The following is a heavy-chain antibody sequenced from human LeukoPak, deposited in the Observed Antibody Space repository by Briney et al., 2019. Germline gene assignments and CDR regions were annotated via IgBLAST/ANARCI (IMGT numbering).Heavy chain of an antibody. CDR1: GGTFSSYA. V-gene: IGHV1-69*04. Sequence: GASLKLSCKASGGTFSSYAISWVRQAPGQGLEWMGRIIPIVGIANYAQKLQGRVTITADKSTSTAYMQLSSLRSEDTAVYYCAREVNTVVSEGWFDPWGQGTLVTVSS. CDR2: IIPIVGIA. CDR3: AREVNTVVSEGWFDP. J-gene: IGHJ5*02. D-gene: IGHD4-23*01.